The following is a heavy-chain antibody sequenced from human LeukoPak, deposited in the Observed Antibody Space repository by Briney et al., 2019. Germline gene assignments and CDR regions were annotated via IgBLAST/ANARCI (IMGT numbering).Heavy chain of an antibody. CDR3: ATRGIVGALLRQDY. CDR1: GFTFDDFA. CDR2: ISWNGGTI. Sequence: GGSLRLSCTASGFTFDDFAMHWVRQAPGKGLEWVSGISWNGGTINYADSVKGRFTISRDNSKNTLYLQMNSLRAEDTAVYYCATRGIVGALLRQDYWGQGTLVTVSS. V-gene: IGHV3-9*01. J-gene: IGHJ4*02. D-gene: IGHD1-26*01.